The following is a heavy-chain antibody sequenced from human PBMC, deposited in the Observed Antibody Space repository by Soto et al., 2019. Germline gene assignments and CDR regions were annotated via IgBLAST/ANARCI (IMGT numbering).Heavy chain of an antibody. CDR2: INPSGGST. J-gene: IGHJ3*02. V-gene: IGHV1-46*03. Sequence: GASVKVSCKASGYTFTSYYMHWVRQAPGQGLEWMGIINPSGGSTSYAQKFQGRVTMTRDTSTSTVYMELSSLRSEDTAVYYCARDGFGEGSSLLGAYAIWGQGTMVIVSS. CDR1: GYTFTSYY. D-gene: IGHD3-10*01. CDR3: ARDGFGEGSSLLGAYAI.